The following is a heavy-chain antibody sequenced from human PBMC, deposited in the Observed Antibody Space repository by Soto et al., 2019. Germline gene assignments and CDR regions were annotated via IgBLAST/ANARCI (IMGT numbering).Heavy chain of an antibody. CDR3: AVMTYYDILTGSKPFDY. CDR1: GGCVRGFF. CDR2: INHSGST. D-gene: IGHD3-9*01. Sequence: TETLSINCTVNGGCVRGFFGSGIRQPSGKGLEWIGEINHSGSTNYNPSLKSRVTISVDTSKNQFSLKLSSVTAADTAVYYCAVMTYYDILTGSKPFDYWGQGTLVTVSS. V-gene: IGHV4-34*01. J-gene: IGHJ4*02.